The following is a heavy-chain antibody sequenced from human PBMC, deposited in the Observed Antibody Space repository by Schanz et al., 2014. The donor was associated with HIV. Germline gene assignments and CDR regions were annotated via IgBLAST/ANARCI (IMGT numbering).Heavy chain of an antibody. J-gene: IGHJ5*02. CDR1: GFTFRSYA. V-gene: IGHV3-23*04. CDR2: ITGSGVST. Sequence: EVQMVESGGGLVQPGGSLRLTCAASGFTFRSYAMTWVRQAPGKGLDWVSGITGSGVSTYYADSVKGRFTISRDNSKNTLYLHMNSLRADDTAIYYCVKAYSSGFSGAGSWGQGALVTVSS. D-gene: IGHD5-18*01. CDR3: VKAYSSGFSGAGS.